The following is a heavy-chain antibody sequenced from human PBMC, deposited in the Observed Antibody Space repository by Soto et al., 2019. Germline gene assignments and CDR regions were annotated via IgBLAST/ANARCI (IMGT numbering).Heavy chain of an antibody. D-gene: IGHD6-13*01. CDR3: ARVQLSEYSSSWSYNWFDP. V-gene: IGHV3-21*01. CDR1: GFTFSSYS. CDR2: ISSSSSYI. J-gene: IGHJ5*02. Sequence: GGSLRLSCAASGFTFSSYSMNWVRQAPGKGLEWVSSISSSSSYIYYADSVKGRFTISRDNAKNSLYLQMNSLRAEDTAVYYCARVQLSEYSSSWSYNWFDPWGQGTLVTVSS.